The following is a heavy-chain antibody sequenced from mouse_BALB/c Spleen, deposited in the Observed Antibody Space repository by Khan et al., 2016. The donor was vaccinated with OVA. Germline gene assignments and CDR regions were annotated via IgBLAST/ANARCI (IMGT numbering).Heavy chain of an antibody. Sequence: VQLQQSGAELGRPGSSVKLSCKTSGSTFTSYGIKWVKQRPGQGLEWLGYIYPGNGYTAYNEKFQGKAILTSDTSSSTAYMQLRSLTSEDSAIYFCTTAYYRYYFDYWGQGTTLTVSS. CDR1: GSTFTSYG. CDR3: TTAYYRYYFDY. J-gene: IGHJ2*01. CDR2: IYPGNGYT. V-gene: IGHV1S134*01. D-gene: IGHD2-14*01.